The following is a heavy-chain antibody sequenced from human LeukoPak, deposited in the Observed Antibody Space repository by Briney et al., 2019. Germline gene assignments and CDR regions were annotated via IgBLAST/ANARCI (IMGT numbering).Heavy chain of an antibody. CDR2: IYYSGST. CDR3: TGELAGTTVDY. CDR1: GGSISSYY. D-gene: IGHD1-7*01. V-gene: IGHV4-59*12. Sequence: SETLSLTCTVSGGSISSYYWSWIRQPPGKGLEWIGYIYYSGSTNYNPSLKSRFTTSLDTSKNQFSLNLSSVTAADTAVYYCTGELAGTTVDYWGQGTLVTVSS. J-gene: IGHJ4*02.